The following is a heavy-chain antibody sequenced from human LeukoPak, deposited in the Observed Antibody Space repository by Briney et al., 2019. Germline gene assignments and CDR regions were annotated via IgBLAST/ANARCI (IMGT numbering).Heavy chain of an antibody. CDR1: GFTFSSYS. CDR3: ARDGPSWSRGY. CDR2: ITDSGAFI. J-gene: IGHJ4*02. D-gene: IGHD2-15*01. Sequence: GGSLRLSCAASGFTFSSYSMSWVRQAPGKGLEWVSSITDSGAFIYYADSLRGRFTISRDNAKNSLYLQMNSLGAEDTAVYYCARDGPSWSRGYWGQGTLVIVSS. V-gene: IGHV3-21*01.